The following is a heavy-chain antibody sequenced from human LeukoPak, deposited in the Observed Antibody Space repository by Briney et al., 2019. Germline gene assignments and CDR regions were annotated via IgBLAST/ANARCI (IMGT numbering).Heavy chain of an antibody. CDR1: GFTFSVFW. Sequence: GGSLRLSCAASGFTFSVFWMHWVRQAPGKGREWVSSISSSSSYIYYADSVKGRFTISRDNAKNSLYLQMNSRRAEDTAVYYCARGGDSSGWPFDYWGQGTLVTVSS. V-gene: IGHV3-21*01. CDR2: ISSSSSYI. J-gene: IGHJ4*02. D-gene: IGHD6-19*01. CDR3: ARGGDSSGWPFDY.